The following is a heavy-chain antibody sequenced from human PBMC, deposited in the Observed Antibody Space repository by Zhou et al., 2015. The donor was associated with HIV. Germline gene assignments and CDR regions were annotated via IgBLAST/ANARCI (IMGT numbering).Heavy chain of an antibody. J-gene: IGHJ4*02. Sequence: QVQLVQSGAEVKKPGASVKVSCKASGYTFTSLGISWVRQAPGQGLEWMGWISADNGNAKIAQKFQGRVTMTTETSTSTAYLELRSLRSDDTAVYYCARATLPGYFDFWGQGTLVTVSS. V-gene: IGHV1-18*01. CDR3: ARATLPGYFDF. CDR1: GYTFTSLG. CDR2: ISADNGNA.